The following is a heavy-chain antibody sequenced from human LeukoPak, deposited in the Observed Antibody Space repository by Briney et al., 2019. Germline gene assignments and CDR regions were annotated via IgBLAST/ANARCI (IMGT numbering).Heavy chain of an antibody. V-gene: IGHV4-59*08. CDR1: GGSISGYY. CDR2: IYYSGST. J-gene: IGHJ4*02. CDR3: AGHYVFVRGGSSFDY. Sequence: SETLSLTCTVSGGSISGYYWSWIRQPPGKGLEWIGYIYYSGSTNYNPSLKSRITISVDTSKSQFSLKLSSVTAADTAVYYCAGHYVFVRGGSSFDYWGQGTLVTVSS. D-gene: IGHD3-16*01.